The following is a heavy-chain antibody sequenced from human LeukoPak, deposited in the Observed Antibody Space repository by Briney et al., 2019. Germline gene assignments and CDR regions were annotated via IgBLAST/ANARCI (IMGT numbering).Heavy chain of an antibody. Sequence: ASVKVSCKASGYTFTGYYIHWVRQAPGQGLEWMGRINPNSGGTNYAQKFQGRVTMTRDTSISTAYMELSRLRSDDTAVYYCARESKAGYNPPDYWGQGTLVTVSS. CDR3: ARESKAGYNPPDY. V-gene: IGHV1-2*06. J-gene: IGHJ4*02. D-gene: IGHD5-24*01. CDR1: GYTFTGYY. CDR2: INPNSGGT.